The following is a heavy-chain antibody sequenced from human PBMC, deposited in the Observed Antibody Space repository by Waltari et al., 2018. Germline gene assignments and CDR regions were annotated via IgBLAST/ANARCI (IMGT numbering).Heavy chain of an antibody. CDR1: GVSITSNRHY. D-gene: IGHD5-12*01. J-gene: IGHJ3*01. V-gene: IGHV4-39*01. Sequence: QLQLQESGPGLVKPSETLSLTCSVSGVSITSNRHYWGWIRQPPGQGLEWIGTMSYSGATDSSPSPKSRVTISRDTSKNQLSLKLGSVTAADTAVYYCATYIGASVGTAAFDVWGQGTMVTVSS. CDR2: MSYSGAT. CDR3: ATYIGASVGTAAFDV.